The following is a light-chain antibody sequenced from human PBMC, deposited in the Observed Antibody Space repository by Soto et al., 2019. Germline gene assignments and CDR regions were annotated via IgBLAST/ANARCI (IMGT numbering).Light chain of an antibody. CDR2: EAS. V-gene: IGKV1-33*01. J-gene: IGKJ5*01. CDR3: QQYESLHLP. CDR1: QDINKN. Sequence: DIQMTQSPSSLCASVGDRVTITCQASQDINKNVIWYHQKPGKAPKLLIYEASDLETGVPSRFSGSGSGTGFTFTISSLQPEDFATYYCQQYESLHLPFGQRTRLEIK.